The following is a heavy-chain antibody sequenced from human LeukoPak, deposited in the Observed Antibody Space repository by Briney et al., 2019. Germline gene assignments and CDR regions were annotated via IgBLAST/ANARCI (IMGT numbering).Heavy chain of an antibody. J-gene: IGHJ6*03. CDR1: GFTFSSYG. D-gene: IGHD6-13*01. CDR2: ISHDAKST. CDR3: ARXGYTXSWLYYYYYMDV. Sequence: GGSLXXSCATSGFTFSSYGMHWVRQVPGKGLEWVTVISHDAKSTYHVDSVRGRFTISRDNSKNGLYLQMNSLRPEDTAIYYXARXGYTXSWLYYYYYMDVWGKGTTVTVSS. V-gene: IGHV3-30*03.